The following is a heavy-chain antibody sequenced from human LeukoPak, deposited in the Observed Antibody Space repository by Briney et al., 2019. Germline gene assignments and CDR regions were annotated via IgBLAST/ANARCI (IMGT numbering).Heavy chain of an antibody. J-gene: IGHJ4*02. V-gene: IGHV1-69*06. Sequence: ASVKVSCKASGGTVSRYAISWVRQAPGQGLEWMGGTIPLFGTANYAQKFQGRVTITADKSTGTAYMELSSLRSEDTAVYYCARFKYCSSTSCYLDYWGQGTLVTVSS. CDR3: ARFKYCSSTSCYLDY. CDR1: GGTVSRYA. CDR2: TIPLFGTA. D-gene: IGHD2-2*01.